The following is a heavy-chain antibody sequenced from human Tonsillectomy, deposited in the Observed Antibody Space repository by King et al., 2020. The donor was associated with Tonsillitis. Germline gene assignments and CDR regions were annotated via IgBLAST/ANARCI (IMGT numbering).Heavy chain of an antibody. Sequence: VQLVESGGGLIQPGGSLRLSCAASGFTVSTNYMSWVRQAPGKGLEWVSVIYSGGSTYYADSVKGRFTISRDNSKSTLYLQMNSLRAEDTAVYYCARGDRYSGDYYPSYWGQGTLVTVSS. V-gene: IGHV3-53*01. J-gene: IGHJ4*02. CDR1: GFTVSTNY. CDR2: IYSGGST. D-gene: IGHD1-26*01. CDR3: ARGDRYSGDYYPSY.